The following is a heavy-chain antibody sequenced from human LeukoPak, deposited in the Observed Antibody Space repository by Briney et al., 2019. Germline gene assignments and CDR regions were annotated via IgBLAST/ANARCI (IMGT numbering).Heavy chain of an antibody. CDR1: GGSISSYY. CDR2: IYYSGST. D-gene: IGHD3-3*01. V-gene: IGHV4-59*01. Sequence: SETLSLTCTVSGGSISSYYWSWIRQPPGKGLEWIGYIYYSGSTNYNPSLKSRVTISVDTSKNQFSLKLSSVTAADTAVYYCARLRSGYIPMRSSYYFDYWGQGTLVTVSS. J-gene: IGHJ4*02. CDR3: ARLRSGYIPMRSSYYFDY.